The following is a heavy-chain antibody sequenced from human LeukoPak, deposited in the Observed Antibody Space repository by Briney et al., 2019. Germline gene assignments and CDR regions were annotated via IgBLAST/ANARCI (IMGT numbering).Heavy chain of an antibody. CDR2: IDPSDSYT. J-gene: IGHJ4*02. CDR1: GYSFTSYW. CDR3: ARQAGDMAFFDY. Sequence: GESLKISCKGSGYSFTSYWISWVRQMPGKGLEWMGRIDPSDSYTNYSPSFQGHVTISADKSISTAYLQWSSLKASDTAMYYCARQAGDMAFFDYWGQGTLVTVSS. D-gene: IGHD2-15*01. V-gene: IGHV5-10-1*01.